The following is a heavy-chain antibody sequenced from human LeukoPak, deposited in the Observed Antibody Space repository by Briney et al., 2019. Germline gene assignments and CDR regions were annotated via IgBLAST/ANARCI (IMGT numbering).Heavy chain of an antibody. Sequence: PSETLSLTCTVSGGSISSSSYFWGWIRQPPGKGLKWVGSIYYSGATYYNPSLKSRVTISVDTSKNQFSLNLSSVTAADTAVYYCARDVSSGGSYDAFDIWGQGTMVTVSS. CDR1: GGSISSSSYF. D-gene: IGHD2-15*01. CDR3: ARDVSSGGSYDAFDI. CDR2: IYYSGAT. V-gene: IGHV4-39*02. J-gene: IGHJ3*02.